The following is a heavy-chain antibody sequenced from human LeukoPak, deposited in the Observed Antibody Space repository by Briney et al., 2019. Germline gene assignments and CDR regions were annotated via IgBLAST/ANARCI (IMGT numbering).Heavy chain of an antibody. CDR3: GRDPNGDYIGAFDFQR. V-gene: IGHV3-23*01. CDR2: ITAGSSTK. CDR1: GFTFSNFA. Sequence: PGGSLRLSCVACGFTFSNFAMVWVRQAPGKGLEWVSAITAGSSTKKYADSVKDRFTISRDHSKDTLYLQMTSLRDEDTAVYYCGRDPNGDYIGAFDFQRWGRGTLVTVSS. D-gene: IGHD4-17*01. J-gene: IGHJ1*01.